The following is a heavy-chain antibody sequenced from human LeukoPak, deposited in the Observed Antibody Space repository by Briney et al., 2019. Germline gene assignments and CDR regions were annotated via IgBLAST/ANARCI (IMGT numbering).Heavy chain of an antibody. CDR1: GFTFSTYW. CDR2: IKQDGSEK. J-gene: IGHJ4*02. D-gene: IGHD3-22*01. Sequence: PGGSLRLSCAASGFTFSTYWMNWVRQAPGKGLEWVANIKQDGSEKYYVDSVKGRFTISRDNAKSSLYLQMNSLRAEDTAVYYCARDLPSTMIVVVIPTPFDYWGQGTLVTVSS. V-gene: IGHV3-7*01. CDR3: ARDLPSTMIVVVIPTPFDY.